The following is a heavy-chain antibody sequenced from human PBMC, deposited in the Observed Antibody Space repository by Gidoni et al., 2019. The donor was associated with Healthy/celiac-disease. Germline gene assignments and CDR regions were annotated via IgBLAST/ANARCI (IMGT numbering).Heavy chain of an antibody. V-gene: IGHV3-9*01. J-gene: IGHJ4*02. Sequence: EVQLVESGGGLVQPGRSLRLSCAASGFTFDDYAMHWVRQAPGKGLEWVSGISWNSGSIGYADSVKGRFTISRDNAKNSLYLQMNSLRAEDTALYYCAKDHGIVGARGIDYWGQGTLVTVSS. CDR3: AKDHGIVGARGIDY. CDR1: GFTFDDYA. D-gene: IGHD1-26*01. CDR2: ISWNSGSI.